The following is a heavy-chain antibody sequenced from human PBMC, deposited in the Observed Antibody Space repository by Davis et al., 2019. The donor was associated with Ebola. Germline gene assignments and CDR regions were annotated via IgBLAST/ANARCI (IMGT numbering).Heavy chain of an antibody. CDR2: IDNYGSVT. CDR3: GRDLGGAGAS. D-gene: IGHD3-10*01. J-gene: IGHJ4*02. CDR1: GFTFRNYW. V-gene: IGHV3-74*01. Sequence: GESLKISCAVSGFTFRNYWMHWVRQVPGKGLVWVSRIDNYGSVTDYADSVKGRFTISRDNAKNTLSLQMNSLRAEDTGLYYCGRDLGGAGASWGQGTLVTVSS.